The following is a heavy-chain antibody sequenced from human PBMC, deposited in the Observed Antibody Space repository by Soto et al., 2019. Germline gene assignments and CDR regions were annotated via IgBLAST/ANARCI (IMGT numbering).Heavy chain of an antibody. CDR3: ARNNWNYFSYYYYGMDV. Sequence: ASVKVSCKASGYTFTSYGISWVRQAPGQGLEWMGWISAYNGNTNYAQKLQGRVTMTTDTSTSTAYMELRSLRSDDTAVYLCARNNWNYFSYYYYGMDVWGQGTTVTVSS. J-gene: IGHJ6*02. D-gene: IGHD1-7*01. CDR1: GYTFTSYG. V-gene: IGHV1-18*01. CDR2: ISAYNGNT.